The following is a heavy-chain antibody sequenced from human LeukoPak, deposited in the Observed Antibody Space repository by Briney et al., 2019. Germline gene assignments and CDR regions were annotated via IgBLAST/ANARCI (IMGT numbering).Heavy chain of an antibody. CDR1: GFSFSSYW. CDR2: IKSDGSST. J-gene: IGHJ4*02. D-gene: IGHD3-10*01. V-gene: IGHV3-74*01. CDR3: ARDIGMVRGVIITNHFDY. Sequence: GGSLRLSCAASGFSFSSYWMHWVRQAPGKGLVWVSRIKSDGSSTTYADSVKGRFTISRDNAKSSLYLQMNSLRAEDTAVYYCARDIGMVRGVIITNHFDYWGQGTPVTVSS.